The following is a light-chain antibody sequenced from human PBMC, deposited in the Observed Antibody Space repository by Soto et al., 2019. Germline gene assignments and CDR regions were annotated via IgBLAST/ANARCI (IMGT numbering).Light chain of an antibody. CDR3: QQGYSNPWT. V-gene: IGKV3-15*01. CDR1: QNVFNN. CDR2: GAS. Sequence: EIVVTQSPVTLSVSPGETATLSCRASQNVFNNLAWYQVKPGQAPRLLIYGASTRATGIPVRFSGSGSGTDFTLTIHSLQSEDFAVYYCQQGYSNPWTFGQGTKVEIK. J-gene: IGKJ1*01.